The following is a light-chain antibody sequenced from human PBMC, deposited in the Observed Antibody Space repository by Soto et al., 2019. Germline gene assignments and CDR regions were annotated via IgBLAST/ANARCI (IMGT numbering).Light chain of an antibody. V-gene: IGKV4-1*01. J-gene: IGKJ2*01. Sequence: DIVMTQSPESLAVSLGERATINCKSSQSILYSSNNKNPLAWYQQKPGQPPKLLIYWASTRESGVPDRFSGSESGTDFTLTISSLQAEEVAVYYCQQYNSPPYTFGQGTKLEI. CDR2: WAS. CDR1: QSILYSSNNKNP. CDR3: QQYNSPPYT.